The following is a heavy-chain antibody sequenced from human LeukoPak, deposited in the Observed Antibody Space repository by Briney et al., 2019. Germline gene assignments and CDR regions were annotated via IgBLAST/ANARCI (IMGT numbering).Heavy chain of an antibody. D-gene: IGHD6-19*01. J-gene: IGHJ5*02. V-gene: IGHV4-39*01. CDR1: GGSISSSSYY. CDR3: ARQGIAVAGLGWFDP. Sequence: PSETLSLTCTVSGGSISSSSYYWGWIRQPPGKVLELMGSIYYSGNTYYNPSLKSRVTISVDTSKNQFSLKLSSVTAADTAVYYCARQGIAVAGLGWFDPWGQGTLVTVSS. CDR2: IYYSGNT.